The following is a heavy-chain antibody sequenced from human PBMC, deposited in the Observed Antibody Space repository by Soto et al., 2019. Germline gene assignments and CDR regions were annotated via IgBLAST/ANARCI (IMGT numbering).Heavy chain of an antibody. CDR1: GFTFSDYY. J-gene: IGHJ4*02. D-gene: IGHD3-10*01. V-gene: IGHV3-53*04. CDR3: ARGLIIDY. Sequence: GGSLRLSCAASGFTFSDYYMSWIRQAPGKGLEWVSYISSSGSTYYADSVKGRFTISRHNSKNTLYLQMNSLRAEDTAVYYCARGLIIDYWGQGTLVTVSS. CDR2: ISSSGST.